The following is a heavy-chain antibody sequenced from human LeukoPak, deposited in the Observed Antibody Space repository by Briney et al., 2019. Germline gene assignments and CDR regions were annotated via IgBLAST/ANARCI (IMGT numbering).Heavy chain of an antibody. D-gene: IGHD5-24*01. J-gene: IGHJ6*02. CDR2: IHSGGST. Sequence: PGGSLRLSCAASGFTVSSNYMSWVRQAPGKGLEWVSVIHSGGSTYYADSVKGRFTISRDNSKNTLYLQMNSLRAEDTAVYYCARVRRDGYNRNYYYYGMDVWGQGTTVTVSS. CDR1: GFTVSSNY. V-gene: IGHV3-53*01. CDR3: ARVRRDGYNRNYYYYGMDV.